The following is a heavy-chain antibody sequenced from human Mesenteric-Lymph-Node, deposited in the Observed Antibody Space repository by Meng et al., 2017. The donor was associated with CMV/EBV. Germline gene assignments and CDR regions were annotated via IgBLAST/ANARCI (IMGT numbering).Heavy chain of an antibody. V-gene: IGHV3-7*01. J-gene: IGHJ4*02. Sequence: GESLKISCAASGFTFSNYWMTWVRQAPGKGLEWVANINQNGGKKYYVDSVKGRFTISRDNAKNSLYLQVNSLRAEDTAVYYCARDLEVRPNYFDYWGQGTLVTVSS. CDR2: INQNGGKK. D-gene: IGHD4-11*01. CDR3: ARDLEVRPNYFDY. CDR1: GFTFSNYW.